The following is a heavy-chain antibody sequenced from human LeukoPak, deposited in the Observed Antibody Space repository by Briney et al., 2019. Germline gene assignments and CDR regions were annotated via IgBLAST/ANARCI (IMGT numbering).Heavy chain of an antibody. CDR2: ISAYNGNT. CDR1: GYTFTSYG. Sequence: PEASVKVSCKASGYTFTSYGISWVRQAPGQGLEWMGWISAYNGNTNYAQKLQGRVTMTTGTSTSTAYMELRSLRSDDTAVYYCARDHIGRGAILGNWFDPWGQGTLVTVSS. CDR3: ARDHIGRGAILGNWFDP. D-gene: IGHD3-10*01. J-gene: IGHJ5*02. V-gene: IGHV1-18*04.